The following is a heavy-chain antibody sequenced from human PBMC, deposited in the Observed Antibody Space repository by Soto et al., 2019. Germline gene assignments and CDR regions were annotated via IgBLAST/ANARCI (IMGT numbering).Heavy chain of an antibody. CDR3: ASSSDSGSYSGAFDI. D-gene: IGHD1-26*01. CDR2: IIPIFGTA. V-gene: IGHV1-69*13. CDR1: GGTFSSYA. J-gene: IGHJ3*02. Sequence: ASVKVSCKASGGTFSSYAISWVRQAPGQGLEWMGGIIPIFGTANYAQKFQGRVTITADESTSTAYMELSSLRSEDTAVYYCASSSDSGSYSGAFDIWGQGTMVTVSS.